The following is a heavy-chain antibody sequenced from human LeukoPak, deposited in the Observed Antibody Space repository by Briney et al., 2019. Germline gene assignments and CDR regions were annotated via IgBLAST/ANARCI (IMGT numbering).Heavy chain of an antibody. J-gene: IGHJ4*02. Sequence: GGSLRLSCTASGFTFSDHYMDWVRQAPGKGLEWVGRTRNKANSYTTQYAASVKGRFTISRDDSKNSLYLQMNSLKTEDTAVYYCARARTIWGDYEYYFDYWGQGTLVTVSS. D-gene: IGHD4-17*01. CDR1: GFTFSDHY. V-gene: IGHV3-72*01. CDR3: ARARTIWGDYEYYFDY. CDR2: TRNKANSYTT.